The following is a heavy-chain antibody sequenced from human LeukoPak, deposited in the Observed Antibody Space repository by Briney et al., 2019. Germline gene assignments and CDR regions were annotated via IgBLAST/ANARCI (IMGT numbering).Heavy chain of an antibody. CDR1: RFTFSSYA. V-gene: IGHV3-30-3*01. D-gene: IGHD3-22*01. J-gene: IGHJ4*02. Sequence: QPGGSLRLSCAASRFTFSSYAMYWVRQAPGKGLEWVADISYDGSNKNYADSVRGRFTISRDNSKNTLYLQMNSLRAEDTAVYYCARGPQKNGHSSGYPGYFDYWGQGTLVTVSS. CDR3: ARGPQKNGHSSGYPGYFDY. CDR2: ISYDGSNK.